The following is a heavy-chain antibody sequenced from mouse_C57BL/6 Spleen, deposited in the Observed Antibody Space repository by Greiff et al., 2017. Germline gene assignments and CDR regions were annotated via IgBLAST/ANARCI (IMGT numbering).Heavy chain of an antibody. CDR2: ISGGGGNT. V-gene: IGHV5-9*01. J-gene: IGHJ1*03. Sequence: DVMLVESGGGLVKPGGSLKLSCAASGFTFSSYTMSWVRQTPEKRLEWVATISGGGGNTYYPDSVKGRFTISRDNAKNTLYLQMSSLRSEDTALYYCARHGNFLYWYFDVWGTGTTVTVSS. CDR3: ARHGNFLYWYFDV. D-gene: IGHD2-1*01. CDR1: GFTFSSYT.